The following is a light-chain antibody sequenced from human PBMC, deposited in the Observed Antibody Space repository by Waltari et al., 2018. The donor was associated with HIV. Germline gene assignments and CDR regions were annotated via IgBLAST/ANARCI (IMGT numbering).Light chain of an antibody. CDR2: EVN. J-gene: IGLJ3*02. CDR3: CSFTGGSTWV. CDR1: SGDVGTYNL. Sequence: QSALTQPASVSGSPGQSITISCTGTSGDVGTYNLVSWYQLQPGKAPKVMIYEVNKRPAVVSTRFSGSKSGNTASLTISGLQAEDEGHYFCCSFTGGSTWVFGGGTKLTVL. V-gene: IGLV2-23*02.